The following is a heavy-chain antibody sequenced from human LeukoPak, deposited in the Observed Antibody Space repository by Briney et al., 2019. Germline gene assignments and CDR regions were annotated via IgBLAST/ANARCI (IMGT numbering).Heavy chain of an antibody. CDR3: ARIGGSGWRKYYFDY. J-gene: IGHJ4*02. CDR1: GFTVSSNY. Sequence: GGSLRLSCAASGFTVSSNYMSWVRQAPGKGLEWVSVIYSGGSTYYADSVKGRFTISRDNSKNTLYLQMNSLRAEDTAVYYCARIGGSGWRKYYFDYWGQGTLVTVSS. CDR2: IYSGGST. V-gene: IGHV3-53*01. D-gene: IGHD6-19*01.